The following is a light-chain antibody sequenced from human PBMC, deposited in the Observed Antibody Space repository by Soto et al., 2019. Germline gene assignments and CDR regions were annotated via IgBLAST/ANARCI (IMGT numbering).Light chain of an antibody. J-gene: IGLJ1*01. CDR2: DVS. Sequence: QSVLTQPASASGSPGQSIAISCTGTSSDVGGYKYVSWYQQHPGKAPKLMIYDVSNRPSGVSDRFSGSKSGNTASLTISGLQAEDEADYYCTSYTSSSPYVFGTGTKVTVL. V-gene: IGLV2-14*01. CDR1: SSDVGGYKY. CDR3: TSYTSSSPYV.